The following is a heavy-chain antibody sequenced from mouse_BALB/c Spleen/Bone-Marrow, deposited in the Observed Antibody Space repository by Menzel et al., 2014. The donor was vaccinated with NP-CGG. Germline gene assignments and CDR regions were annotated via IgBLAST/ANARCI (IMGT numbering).Heavy chain of an antibody. Sequence: VKLVESGTGLVAPSQSLSITCTVSGFSLTSYGVSWVRQPPGKGLEWLGVIWGDGSTNYHSALISRLSISKDNSKSQVFLKLNSLQTDNAATYYCAKQDYYRYDYAMDYWGQGTSVTVSS. D-gene: IGHD2-14*01. CDR1: GFSLTSYG. V-gene: IGHV2-3*01. CDR2: IWGDGST. J-gene: IGHJ4*01. CDR3: AKQDYYRYDYAMDY.